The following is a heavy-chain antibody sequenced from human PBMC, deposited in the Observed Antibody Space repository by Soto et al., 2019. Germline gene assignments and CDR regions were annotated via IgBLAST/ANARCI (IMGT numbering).Heavy chain of an antibody. Sequence: QLQLQESGPGLVKSSETLSITCTVSGGSISSSSYYWGWIRQSPGKGLEWIGSIYYSGNTYYNPSLTSRDTISVDTSKNQFSLKLSAVTAADTAVYYCASVVGAITRFDFWGQGTLVTVSS. CDR3: ASVVGAITRFDF. D-gene: IGHD1-26*01. CDR1: GGSISSSSYY. CDR2: IYYSGNT. V-gene: IGHV4-39*01. J-gene: IGHJ4*02.